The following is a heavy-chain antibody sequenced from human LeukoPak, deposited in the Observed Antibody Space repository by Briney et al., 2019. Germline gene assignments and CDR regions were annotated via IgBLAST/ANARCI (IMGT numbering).Heavy chain of an antibody. CDR3: ARGGYSLNRDYFDC. D-gene: IGHD6-13*01. CDR1: GGSISSGGYY. J-gene: IGHJ4*02. V-gene: IGHV4-31*03. CDR2: IDYNGDT. Sequence: NPSETLSLTCTVSGGSISSGGYYWSWIRQHPGKGLEWIGYIDYNGDTYDNPSLKSRVTISIITSKNQFSLKLSSVTAADTAVYYCARGGYSLNRDYFDCWGQGALVTVSS.